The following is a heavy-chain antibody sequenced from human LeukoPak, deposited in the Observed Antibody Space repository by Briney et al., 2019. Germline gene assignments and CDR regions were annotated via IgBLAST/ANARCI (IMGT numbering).Heavy chain of an antibody. V-gene: IGHV1-18*04. D-gene: IGHD4-17*01. CDR1: GYTFTSYG. Sequence: ASVKVSCKASGYTFTSYGISWVRQAPGQGLEWMGWISAYNGNTNYAQKLQGRVTMTTNTSTSTAYMELRSLRSDDTAVYYCAASDYGDVFDYWGQGTLVTVSS. J-gene: IGHJ4*02. CDR2: ISAYNGNT. CDR3: AASDYGDVFDY.